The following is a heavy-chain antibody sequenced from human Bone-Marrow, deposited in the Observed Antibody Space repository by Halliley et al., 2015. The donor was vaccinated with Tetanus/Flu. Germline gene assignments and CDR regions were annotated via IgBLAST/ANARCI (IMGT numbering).Heavy chain of an antibody. J-gene: IGHJ6*02. CDR2: IYYSGST. D-gene: IGHD2-2*01. CDR1: GDSISSYY. CDR3: ARGLGDRGYCSSSSCFYYYGMDV. Sequence: TLSLTCTVSGDSISSYYWGWIRQPPGKGLEWIGYIYYSGSTYYNPSLKSRVTISVDTSKNQFSLKLSSVTAADTAVYYCARGLGDRGYCSSSSCFYYYGMDVWGQGTTVTVSS. V-gene: IGHV4-59*06.